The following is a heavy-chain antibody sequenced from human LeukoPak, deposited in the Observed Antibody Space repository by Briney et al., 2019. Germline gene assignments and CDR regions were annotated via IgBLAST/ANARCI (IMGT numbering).Heavy chain of an antibody. V-gene: IGHV4-38-2*01. J-gene: IGHJ3*02. Sequence: SETLSLTCAVSGYSISSGYYWGWTRQPPGKGLEWIGSIYHSGSTYYNPSLKSRVTISVDTSKNQFSLKLSAVTAADTAVYYCARLTPYDILTGYSLDAFDIWGQGTMVTVSS. CDR3: ARLTPYDILTGYSLDAFDI. CDR2: IYHSGST. D-gene: IGHD3-9*01. CDR1: GYSISSGYY.